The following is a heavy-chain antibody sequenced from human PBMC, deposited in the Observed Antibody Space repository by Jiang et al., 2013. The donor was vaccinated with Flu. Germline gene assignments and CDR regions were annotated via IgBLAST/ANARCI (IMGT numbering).Heavy chain of an antibody. CDR3: ARGYTAMVTRLTYA. CDR1: GFTFSSYA. Sequence: GEGVVQPGRSLRLSCAASGFTFSSYAMHWVRQAPGKGLEWVAVISYDGSNKYYADSVKGRFTISRDNSKNTLYLQMNSLRAEDTAVYYCARGYTAMVTRLTYAWGQGTLVTVSS. CDR2: ISYDGSNK. V-gene: IGHV3-30-3*01. D-gene: IGHD5-18*01. J-gene: IGHJ5*02.